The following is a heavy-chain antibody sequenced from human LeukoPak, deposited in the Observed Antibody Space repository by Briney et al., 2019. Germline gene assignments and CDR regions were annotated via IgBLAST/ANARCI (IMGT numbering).Heavy chain of an antibody. CDR1: GFTVSNYE. D-gene: IGHD5-18*01. J-gene: IGHJ4*02. CDR3: ARVRSGYSHENYFDY. V-gene: IGHV3-48*03. Sequence: PGGSLRLSCAASGFTVSNYEVNWVRQAPGKGLEWVSYISGSGSTIYYADSVKGRFTISRDNAKDSLYLQMNSLRAEDTAVYYCARVRSGYSHENYFDYWGQGTLVTVSS. CDR2: ISGSGSTI.